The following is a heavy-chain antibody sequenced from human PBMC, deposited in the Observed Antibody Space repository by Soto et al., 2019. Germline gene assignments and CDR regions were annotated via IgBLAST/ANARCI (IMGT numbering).Heavy chain of an antibody. J-gene: IGHJ4*02. Sequence: EVQLLESGGGLVQPGGSLRLSCAASGFTFSNNAMTWVRQAPGKGLEWVSIVSGDSATTYYADSVKGRFTVSRDNSKNTVYLQMNSLRAEDTAIYYCVKVNNWADPGWGQGTQVTVSS. CDR1: GFTFSNNA. CDR3: VKVNNWADPG. CDR2: VSGDSATT. D-gene: IGHD3-16*01. V-gene: IGHV3-23*01.